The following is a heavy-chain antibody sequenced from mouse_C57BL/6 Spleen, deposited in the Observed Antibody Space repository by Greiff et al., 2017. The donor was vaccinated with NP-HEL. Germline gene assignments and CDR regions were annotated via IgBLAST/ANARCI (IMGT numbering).Heavy chain of an antibody. V-gene: IGHV1-81*01. Sequence: VQLQQSGAELARPGASVKLSCKASGYTFTSYGISWVKQSTGQGLEWIGEIYPRSGNTYYNEKFKGKVTLTADKSSSTAYMELRSLTSEDSAVYVGARGAAAVERGYWDFAVWSKGDTVTVSS. CDR2: IYPRSGNT. J-gene: IGHJ1*03. D-gene: IGHD3-3*01. CDR3: ARGAAAVERGYWDFAV. CDR1: GYTFTSYG.